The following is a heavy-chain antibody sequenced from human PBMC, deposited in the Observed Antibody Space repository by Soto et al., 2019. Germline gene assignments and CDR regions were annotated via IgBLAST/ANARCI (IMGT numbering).Heavy chain of an antibody. J-gene: IGHJ4*02. D-gene: IGHD3-22*01. CDR2: ISSSSSSR. CDR3: ANSHRGYDTSGPPVDY. V-gene: IGHV3-21*01. Sequence: PWGSLRLSCAASGFTFSSYSMNLVRQATGKGLEWVSCISSSSSSRYYADSVKGRFTISRDNAKNSLYLQINSLRAEDTAVYSCANSHRGYDTSGPPVDYWGQGTLVTVSS. CDR1: GFTFSSYS.